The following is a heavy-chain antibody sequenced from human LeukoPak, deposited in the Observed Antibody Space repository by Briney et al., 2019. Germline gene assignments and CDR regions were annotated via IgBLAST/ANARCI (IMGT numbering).Heavy chain of an antibody. CDR1: GFTFSNAW. CDR3: TTVTGYYSRYYNYYYMDV. CDR2: IKSKTDGGTT. J-gene: IGHJ6*03. Sequence: GGSLRLSCAASGFTFSNAWMSWVRQAPGKGLEWVGRIKSKTDGGTTDYDATVKGRFTISRNDSKTTLYLQMNSLKTEDTGVYYCTTVTGYYSRYYNYYYMDVWGKGTTVTVSS. D-gene: IGHD3-9*01. V-gene: IGHV3-15*01.